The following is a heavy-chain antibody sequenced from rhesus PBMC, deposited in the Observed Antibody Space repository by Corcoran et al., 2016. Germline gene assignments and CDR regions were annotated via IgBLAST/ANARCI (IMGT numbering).Heavy chain of an antibody. CDR1: GDSVTPHY. CDR3: ARQGSGAWSNHYFDY. Sequence: QLQLQESGPGLVKPSETLSLNRAVSGDSVTPHYWSWIRQPPGTGLEWIGRISESGGSTDYNPSLKSQVTISTDTSKNQFSLKLTSVTAADTAVYYCARQGSGAWSNHYFDYWGQGVLVTVAS. D-gene: IGHD6-37*01. V-gene: IGHV4-173*01. J-gene: IGHJ4*01. CDR2: ISESGGST.